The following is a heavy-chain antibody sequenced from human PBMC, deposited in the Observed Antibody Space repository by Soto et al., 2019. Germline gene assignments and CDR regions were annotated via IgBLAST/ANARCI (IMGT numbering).Heavy chain of an antibody. CDR2: MYYSGTT. CDR1: GGSVSSSSYY. J-gene: IGHJ1*01. V-gene: IGHV4-39*01. Sequence: WETLSLTCSVSGGSVSSSSYYWGWIRQPPGKGLEWIGSMYYSGTTYYNPSLKSRVTISIDTSKNQFSLKLSSVTAADTAVYYCARVSYYYNIVQHWGQATLVTVSS. D-gene: IGHD3-22*01. CDR3: ARVSYYYNIVQH.